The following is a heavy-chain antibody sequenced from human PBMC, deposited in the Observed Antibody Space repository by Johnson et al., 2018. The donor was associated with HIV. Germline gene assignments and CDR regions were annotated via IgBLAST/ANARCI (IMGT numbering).Heavy chain of an antibody. J-gene: IGHJ3*02. D-gene: IGHD6-19*01. CDR2: INWNGATP. Sequence: VQLVESGGGVARPGGSLRLSCEASGFSFDEYDMSWVRQAPGKGLEWVSGINWNGATPGSADSVKGRFTISRDNAKNFLYLQMNSMRVEDTALYYCARDRARWSSGWYNDAFDIWGQGTMVTVSS. CDR1: GFSFDEYD. V-gene: IGHV3-20*04. CDR3: ARDRARWSSGWYNDAFDI.